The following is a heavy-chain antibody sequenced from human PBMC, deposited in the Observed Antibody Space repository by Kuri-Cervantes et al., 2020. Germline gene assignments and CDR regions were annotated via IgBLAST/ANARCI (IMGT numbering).Heavy chain of an antibody. CDR1: GFTFSNFS. D-gene: IGHD3-10*01. CDR2: IYSGGST. J-gene: IGHJ4*02. V-gene: IGHV3-66*02. Sequence: GESLKISCAASGFTFSNFSMNWVRQAPGKGLEWVSVIYSGGSTYYADSVKGRFTISRDNSKNTLYLQMNSLRAEDTAVYYCARSKLLWFGTFDYWGQGTLVTDSS. CDR3: ARSKLLWFGTFDY.